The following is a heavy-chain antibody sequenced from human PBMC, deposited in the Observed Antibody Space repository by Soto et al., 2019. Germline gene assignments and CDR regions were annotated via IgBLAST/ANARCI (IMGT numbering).Heavy chain of an antibody. D-gene: IGHD2-15*01. CDR2: VNPSGGST. V-gene: IGHV1-46*01. Sequence: EASVKVSCKASEYIFTAYSMHWVRQAPGQGLEWMGVVNPSGGSTNYAQRFQGRITMTRDTSTSTVHMDLKFLTSEDTAVYYCAREENCSDGVCYSEYFQRWGQGTLVTVSS. J-gene: IGHJ1*01. CDR1: EYIFTAYS. CDR3: AREENCSDGVCYSEYFQR.